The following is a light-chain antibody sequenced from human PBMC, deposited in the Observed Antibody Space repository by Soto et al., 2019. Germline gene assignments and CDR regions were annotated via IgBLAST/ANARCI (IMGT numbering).Light chain of an antibody. CDR2: DAS. CDR3: QHYENRPPLT. Sequence: DIQMTQSTSSLSASVGDRVTITCQASQGINNFLNWYQQKPGSSPKLLIYDASNLETDASSRISGGGSGTDFIFLINSLQPEDIATYYCQHYENRPPLTFGEGTKVEI. J-gene: IGKJ4*02. V-gene: IGKV1-33*01. CDR1: QGINNF.